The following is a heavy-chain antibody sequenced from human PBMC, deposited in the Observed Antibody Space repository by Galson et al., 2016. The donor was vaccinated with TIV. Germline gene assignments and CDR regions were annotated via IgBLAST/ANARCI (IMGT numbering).Heavy chain of an antibody. CDR2: IGPFNRKT. Sequence: SVKVSCKASGRTVTNRYLHWVRRAPGQALEWVGWIGPFNRKTDYAQTFQGRVTISRDRSFTSASMELSSLRSEDTGVYYCVVSANYYIQLDYWGQGTLVTVSS. V-gene: IGHV1-45*02. D-gene: IGHD1-26*01. CDR1: GRTVTNRY. CDR3: VVSANYYIQLDY. J-gene: IGHJ4*02.